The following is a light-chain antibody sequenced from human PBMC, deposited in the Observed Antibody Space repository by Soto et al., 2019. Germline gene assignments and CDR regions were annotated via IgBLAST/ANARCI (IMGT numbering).Light chain of an antibody. CDR1: QDVSNY. CDR3: QQYSNLIT. V-gene: IGKV1-33*01. J-gene: IGKJ5*01. Sequence: DLQMTQSPSSLSASVGDRDTITCQASQDVSNYLNWYQQKLGKAPKLLIYDASNLETGVPSRFSGSGSGTYFSFTISSLQPEDFATYYCQQYSNLITFGQGTRLEIK. CDR2: DAS.